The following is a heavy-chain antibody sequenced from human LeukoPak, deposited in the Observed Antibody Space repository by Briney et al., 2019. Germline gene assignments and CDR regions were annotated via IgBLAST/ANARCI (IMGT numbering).Heavy chain of an antibody. CDR2: ISAYNGKV. V-gene: IGHV1-18*01. CDR1: GFTFTIYG. J-gene: IGHJ3*01. CDR3: ARDSEDIVVVPVAPDPCDV. Sequence: ASVTVSCKASGFTFTIYGIRWVRQAPGQGLEWMGWISAYNGKVHYAQNIQGRVTMTTDTSTSTAYMELRSLRSDDTAVCYCARDSEDIVVVPVAPDPCDVWGQGTMVTVSS. D-gene: IGHD2-2*01.